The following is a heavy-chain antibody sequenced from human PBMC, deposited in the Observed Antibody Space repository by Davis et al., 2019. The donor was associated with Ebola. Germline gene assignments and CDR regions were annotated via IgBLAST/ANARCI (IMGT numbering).Heavy chain of an antibody. CDR1: GGSINSDTFY. D-gene: IGHD1-26*01. Sequence: PSETLSLTCTVSGGSINSDTFYWSWIRQPAGKGLEWIGHIYYIGTTHYNPSFKSRLTMSIDTSKNQFYLKLTSLTAADTAVYYCATNTTTSGWFDPWGQGTLVTVSS. CDR2: IYYIGTT. V-gene: IGHV4-30-4*01. CDR3: ATNTTTSGWFDP. J-gene: IGHJ5*02.